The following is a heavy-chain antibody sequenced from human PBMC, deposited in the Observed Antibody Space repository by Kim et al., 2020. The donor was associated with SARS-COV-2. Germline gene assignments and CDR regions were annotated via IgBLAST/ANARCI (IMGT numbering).Heavy chain of an antibody. CDR2: INHSGST. J-gene: IGHJ4*02. V-gene: IGHV4-34*01. Sequence: SETLSLTCAVYGGSFSGYYWSWIRQPPGKGLEWIGEINHSGSTNYNPSLKSRVTISVDTSKNQFSLKLSSVTAADTAVYYCARNPQPKPFIFDYWGQGTLVTVSS. CDR1: GGSFSGYY. CDR3: ARNPQPKPFIFDY.